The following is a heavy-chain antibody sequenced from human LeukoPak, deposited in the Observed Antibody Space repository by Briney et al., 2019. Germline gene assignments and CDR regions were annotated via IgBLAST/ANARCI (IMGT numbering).Heavy chain of an antibody. J-gene: IGHJ4*02. V-gene: IGHV3-53*01. CDR1: GFIVSDNY. CDR3: ARGRLPNGADN. Sequence: PGGSLRLSCVASGFIVSDNYMSWIRQAPGKEPQWVSIIYPDGRAFYAESVKGRFTISRDNSRNTLCIEMNILRADDTALYYCARGRLPNGADNWGQGTLVTVSS. D-gene: IGHD2-21*02. CDR2: IYPDGRA.